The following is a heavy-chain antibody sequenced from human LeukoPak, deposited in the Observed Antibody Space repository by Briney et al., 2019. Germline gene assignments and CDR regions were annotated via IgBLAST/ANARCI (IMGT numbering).Heavy chain of an antibody. D-gene: IGHD3-22*01. V-gene: IGHV4-59*08. CDR1: GGSISNYY. CDR3: ARHGQNYDSSFDS. CDR2: IYYTGST. J-gene: IGHJ4*02. Sequence: PSETLSLTCTVSGGSISNYYWSWIRQPPGKGLEWIAYIYYTGSTNFNPSLKSRVTILVDTSKNQFSLKLTSVTAADTAVYYCARHGQNYDSSFDSWGQGTLVTVSS.